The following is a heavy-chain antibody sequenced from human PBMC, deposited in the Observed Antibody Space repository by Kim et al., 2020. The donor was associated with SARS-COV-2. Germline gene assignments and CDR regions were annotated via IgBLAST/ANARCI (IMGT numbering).Heavy chain of an antibody. CDR3: AREGGWAGGY. D-gene: IGHD6-19*01. J-gene: IGHJ4*02. Sequence: GGSLRLSCAASGFTFSSYSMNWVRQAPGKGLEWVSSISSSSSYIYYADSVKGRFTVSRDNAKNSLYLQMNSLRAEDTAVYYCAREGGWAGGYWGQGTLVTVSS. V-gene: IGHV3-21*01. CDR1: GFTFSSYS. CDR2: ISSSSSYI.